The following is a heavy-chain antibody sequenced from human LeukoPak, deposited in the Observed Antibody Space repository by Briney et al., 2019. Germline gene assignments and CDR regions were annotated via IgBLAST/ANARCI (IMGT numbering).Heavy chain of an antibody. CDR1: GFTFSSYS. CDR2: ISSSSSYI. D-gene: IGHD3-16*01. CDR3: ARERRAARGGIYYYGFDD. V-gene: IGHV3-21*01. J-gene: IGHJ6*02. Sequence: GGSLRLSCAASGFTFSSYSMNWVRQAPGKGLEWVSSISSSSSYIYYANSVKGRFTISRDNAKNSLYLQMNSLRAEDTAVYYCARERRAARGGIYYYGFDDWCQGTTITVSS.